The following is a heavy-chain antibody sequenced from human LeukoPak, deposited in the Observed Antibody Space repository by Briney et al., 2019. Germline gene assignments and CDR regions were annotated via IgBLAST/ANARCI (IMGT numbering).Heavy chain of an antibody. Sequence: XTLTXXXMHWVRQAPGKGLEXXGGFDPEDGETIYAQKFQGRVTMTEDTSXDTAYMELSRLRSEDTAVYYCAXXXXXXXXXYDYNWFDPWGQGTLVTVSS. D-gene: IGHD5-12*01. CDR3: AXXXXXXXXXYDYNWFDP. CDR2: FDPEDGET. CDR1: XTLTXXX. J-gene: IGHJ5*02. V-gene: IGHV1-24*01.